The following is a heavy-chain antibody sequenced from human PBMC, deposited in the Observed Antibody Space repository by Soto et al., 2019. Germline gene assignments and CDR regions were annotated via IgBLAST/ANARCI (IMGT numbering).Heavy chain of an antibody. Sequence: PGGSLRLSCAASGFTFRSYEMNWVRQAPGKGLEWVSYISSSGSTIYYADSVKGRFTISRDNAKNSLYLQMNSLRAEDTAVYYCARLVGATTVVYFDYWGQGTLVTVSS. CDR3: ARLVGATTVVYFDY. V-gene: IGHV3-48*03. CDR2: ISSSGSTI. D-gene: IGHD1-26*01. J-gene: IGHJ4*02. CDR1: GFTFRSYE.